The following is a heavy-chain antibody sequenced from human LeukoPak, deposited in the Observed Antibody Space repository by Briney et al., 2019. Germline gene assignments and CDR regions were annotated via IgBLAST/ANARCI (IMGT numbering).Heavy chain of an antibody. D-gene: IGHD4-17*01. J-gene: IGHJ4*02. CDR3: ARLTVTRYFDY. V-gene: IGHV3-48*03. Sequence: TGGSLRLSCAASGFTFSSSEMNWVRQAPGKGLEWVSYISSGGSTIYYADSVKGRFTISRDNAKNSLYLQMNSLRAEDPAVYYCARLTVTRYFDYWGQGTLVTVSS. CDR2: ISSGGSTI. CDR1: GFTFSSSE.